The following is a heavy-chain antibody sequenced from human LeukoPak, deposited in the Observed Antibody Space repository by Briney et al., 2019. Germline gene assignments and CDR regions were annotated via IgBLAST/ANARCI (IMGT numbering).Heavy chain of an antibody. V-gene: IGHV1-18*03. J-gene: IGHJ5*02. CDR2: ISAYNGNT. CDR3: ARDLGCSSTSCPPIDWFDP. D-gene: IGHD2-2*01. CDR1: GYTFTSYG. Sequence: ASVKVSCKASGYTFTSYGISWVRQAPGQGLEWMGWISAYNGNTNYAQKLQGRVTMTTDTSTSTAYMELRSLRSDDMAVYYCARDLGCSSTSCPPIDWFDPWGQGTLVTVSS.